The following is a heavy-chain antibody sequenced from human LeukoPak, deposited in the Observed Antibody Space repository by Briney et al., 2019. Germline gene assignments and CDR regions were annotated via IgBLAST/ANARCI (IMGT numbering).Heavy chain of an antibody. CDR1: GFTFSSYG. J-gene: IGHJ3*02. V-gene: IGHV3-30*03. CDR3: ARDQQLRNAFDI. D-gene: IGHD5-18*01. Sequence: GGSLRLSCAASGFTFSSYGMHWVRQAPGKGLEWVAVISYDGSNKYYADSVKGRFTISRDNSKNTLYLQMNSLRAEDTAVYYCARDQQLRNAFDIWGQGTMVTVSS. CDR2: ISYDGSNK.